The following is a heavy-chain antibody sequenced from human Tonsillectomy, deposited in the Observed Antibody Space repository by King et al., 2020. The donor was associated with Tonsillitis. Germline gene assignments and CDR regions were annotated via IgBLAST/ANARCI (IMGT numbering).Heavy chain of an antibody. CDR2: VSDGGGST. J-gene: IGHJ4*02. V-gene: IGHV3-23*04. CDR3: AKECAGGGSGWYFDH. CDR1: GFTFSSYV. Sequence: VQLVESGGGLVQPGGSLRLSCAASGFTFSSYVMSWVRQAPGKGLEWVSGVSDGGGSTSYADSVKGRFTISRDNSKNTLYLQMNSLRAEDTAVYYCAKECAGGGSGWYFDHWGQGTLVTVSS. D-gene: IGHD6-19*01.